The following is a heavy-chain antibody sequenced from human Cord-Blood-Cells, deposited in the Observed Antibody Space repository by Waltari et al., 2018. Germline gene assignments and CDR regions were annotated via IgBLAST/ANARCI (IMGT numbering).Heavy chain of an antibody. V-gene: IGHV4-34*01. CDR1: GGSFSGYY. Sequence: QVQLQQWGAGLLKPSETLSLTCAVYGGSFSGYYWSWIRPPPGKGLEWIGEINHSGSTNYNPFLKSRVTISVDTSKNQFSLKLSSVTAADTAVYYCARGGRITMIVVVKKAFDYWGQGTLVTVSS. J-gene: IGHJ4*02. D-gene: IGHD3-22*01. CDR3: ARGGRITMIVVVKKAFDY. CDR2: INHSGST.